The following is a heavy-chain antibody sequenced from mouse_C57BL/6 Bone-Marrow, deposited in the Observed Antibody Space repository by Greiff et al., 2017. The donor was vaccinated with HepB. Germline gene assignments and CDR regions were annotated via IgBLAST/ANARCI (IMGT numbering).Heavy chain of an antibody. D-gene: IGHD1-1*01. CDR1: GYSITSDY. Sequence: EVKLVESGPGLAKPSQTLSLTCSVTGYSITSDYWNWIRKFPGNKLEYMGYISYSGSTYYNPSLKSLISITRETSKTQYYLHLNSVTTEDTATYYCARYRVPRYYFDYWGQGTTLTVSS. CDR2: ISYSGST. CDR3: ARYRVPRYYFDY. J-gene: IGHJ2*01. V-gene: IGHV3-8*01.